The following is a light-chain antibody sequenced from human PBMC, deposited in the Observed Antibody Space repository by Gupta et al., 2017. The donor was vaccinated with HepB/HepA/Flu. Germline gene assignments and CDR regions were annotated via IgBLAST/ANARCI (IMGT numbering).Light chain of an antibody. CDR2: DAA. CDR1: QGVSSY. J-gene: IGKJ5*01. Sequence: EIVLTQSPATRSLSPGERASLSCRASQGVSSYLAWYQQKPGQAPRLLIYDAANRATGIPARFSGSGSGTDFTLTISSLEPEDFAVYYCQQRSNWPPIAFGQGTRLEIK. V-gene: IGKV3-11*01. CDR3: QQRSNWPPIA.